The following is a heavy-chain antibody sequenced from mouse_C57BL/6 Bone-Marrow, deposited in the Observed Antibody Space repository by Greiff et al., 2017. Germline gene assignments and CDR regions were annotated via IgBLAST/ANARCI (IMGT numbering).Heavy chain of an antibody. CDR3: ARVEFDGSSGYGYFDD. Sequence: QVQLQQSGPELVKPGASVKLSCTASGYTFTSYDLNWVKQRPGQGLEWIGWIYPRDGSTKYNEKFKGKATLTVDTSSSTAYMELHSLTSEDSAVYFCARVEFDGSSGYGYFDDWGTGTTVTVSS. D-gene: IGHD1-1*01. CDR1: GYTFTSYD. J-gene: IGHJ1*03. CDR2: IYPRDGST. V-gene: IGHV1-85*01.